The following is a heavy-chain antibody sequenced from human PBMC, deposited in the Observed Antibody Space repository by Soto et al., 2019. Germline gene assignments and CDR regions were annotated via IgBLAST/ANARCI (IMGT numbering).Heavy chain of an antibody. V-gene: IGHV4-4*02. CDR1: GGSISSSNW. D-gene: IGHD3-9*01. CDR3: ASTGADFDWLHRFDY. J-gene: IGHJ4*02. CDR2: IYHSGST. Sequence: PSETLSLTCAVSGGSISSSNWWSWVRQPPGKGLERIGEIYHSGSTNYNPSLKSRVTISVDKSKNQFSLKLSSVTAADTAVYYCASTGADFDWLHRFDYWGQGTLVSVSS.